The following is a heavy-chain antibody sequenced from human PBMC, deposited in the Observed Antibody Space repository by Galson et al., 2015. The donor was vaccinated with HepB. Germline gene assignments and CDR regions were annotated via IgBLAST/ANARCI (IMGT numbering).Heavy chain of an antibody. CDR1: GFTFDDHT. V-gene: IGHV3-43*01. CDR2: ISWDGGST. Sequence: SLRLSCAASGFTFDDHTMSWVRHAPGKGLEWVSHISWDGGSTYYADSVKGRFTISRDNSKNSLYLQMNSLRAEDTALYYCAKEIGRIAAADIYYYYGMDVWGQGTTVTVSS. J-gene: IGHJ6*02. D-gene: IGHD6-13*01. CDR3: AKEIGRIAAADIYYYYGMDV.